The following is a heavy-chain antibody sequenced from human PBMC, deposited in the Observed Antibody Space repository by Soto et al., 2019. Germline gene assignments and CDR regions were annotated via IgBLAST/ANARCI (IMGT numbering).Heavy chain of an antibody. V-gene: IGHV3-7*03. CDR2: IKQEGSEK. CDR3: ARHFNVRGRNDVVVPAVRSSFDI. CDR1: GFTFSSYW. Sequence: AGGSLRLSCAASGFTFSSYWMSWVRQAPGKGLEWVANIKQEGSEKYYVDSVKGRFTISRDNAKNSLYLQMNSLRAEDTAVYYCARHFNVRGRNDVVVPAVRSSFDIWGQGTMVTVSS. J-gene: IGHJ3*02. D-gene: IGHD2-2*01.